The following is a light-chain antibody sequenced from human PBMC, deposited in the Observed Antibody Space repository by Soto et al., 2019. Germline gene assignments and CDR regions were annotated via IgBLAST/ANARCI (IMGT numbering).Light chain of an antibody. CDR1: QDISNY. CDR3: QQYDNSSIT. Sequence: DIQLTQSPSNMSAYVGERVTITCQASQDISNYLNWYQQKPGKTPKLLIYDASNLETGVPSRFSGSGSGTDFTFTISSLQPEDIATYYCQQYDNSSITFGQGTRLEIK. CDR2: DAS. J-gene: IGKJ5*01. V-gene: IGKV1-33*01.